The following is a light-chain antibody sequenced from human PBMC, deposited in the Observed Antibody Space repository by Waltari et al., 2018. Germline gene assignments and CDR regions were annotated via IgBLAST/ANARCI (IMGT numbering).Light chain of an antibody. J-gene: IGLJ3*02. CDR3: VLYLDRDIL. Sequence: QTVVTQEPSFSVSPGGTVTLTCALSSGSVSTNYYPSWYQPSPGQAPRPLIYSTNTRSSGVPDRFSGSILGNRAALTITGAQADDESDYHCVLYLDRDILFGGGTKLTVL. CDR2: STN. V-gene: IGLV8-61*01. CDR1: SGSVSTNYY.